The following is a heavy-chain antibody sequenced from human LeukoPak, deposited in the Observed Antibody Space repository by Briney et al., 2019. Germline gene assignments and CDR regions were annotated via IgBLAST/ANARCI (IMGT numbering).Heavy chain of an antibody. V-gene: IGHV3-23*01. Sequence: GGSLRLSCAASGFTFSSYAMSWVRQAPGKGLECISGFSGSGGSTYYADSVKGRFTISRDNSKNTVYLQMNSLRAEDSALYYCTKWNGYADYWGQGILVAVSS. J-gene: IGHJ4*02. CDR1: GFTFSSYA. CDR2: FSGSGGST. CDR3: TKWNGYADY. D-gene: IGHD5-12*01.